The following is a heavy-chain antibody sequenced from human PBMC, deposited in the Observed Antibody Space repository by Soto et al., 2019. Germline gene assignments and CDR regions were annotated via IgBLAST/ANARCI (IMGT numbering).Heavy chain of an antibody. Sequence: QVQLVQSGAEVKKPGASVKVSCKASGYTFTSYGISWVRQAPGQGLEGMGGISAYNGNTNNAQKLQGRVTMTTDTSTSTAYMELRSLRSDDTAVYYCARDHYDYIWGSSPGYYFDYWGQGTLVTVSS. J-gene: IGHJ4*02. CDR3: ARDHYDYIWGSSPGYYFDY. CDR2: ISAYNGNT. V-gene: IGHV1-18*01. D-gene: IGHD3-16*01. CDR1: GYTFTSYG.